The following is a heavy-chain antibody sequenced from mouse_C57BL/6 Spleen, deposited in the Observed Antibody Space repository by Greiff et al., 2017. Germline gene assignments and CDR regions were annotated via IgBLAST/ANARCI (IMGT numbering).Heavy chain of an antibody. Sequence: QVQLQQPGAELVKPGASVKMSCKASGYTFTSYWITWVQQRPGQGLEWIGDIYPGSGSTNYNEKFKSKATLTVDTSSSTAYLQISSLTSENSAVYYCAREGSNYSWFAYWGQGTLDTVSA. CDR1: GYTFTSYW. D-gene: IGHD2-5*01. V-gene: IGHV1-55*01. CDR3: AREGSNYSWFAY. J-gene: IGHJ3*01. CDR2: IYPGSGST.